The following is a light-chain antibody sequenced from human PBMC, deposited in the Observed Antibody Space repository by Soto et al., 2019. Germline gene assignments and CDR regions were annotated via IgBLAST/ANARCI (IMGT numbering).Light chain of an antibody. CDR1: QSVSSN. V-gene: IGKV3-15*01. CDR2: GAS. J-gene: IGKJ2*02. Sequence: EIVMTQSPATLSVSPGERATLSCRASQSVSSNLAWYQHKPGQAPRLLIYGASTRATGIPARFSGSGSGTEFTLTISSLQSEDFAVYYCQQYNNWPRGTFGQGTKLDIK. CDR3: QQYNNWPRGT.